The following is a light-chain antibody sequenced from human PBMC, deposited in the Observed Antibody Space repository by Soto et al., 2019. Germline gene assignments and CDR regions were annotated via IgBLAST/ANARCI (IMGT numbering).Light chain of an antibody. J-gene: IGLJ1*01. V-gene: IGLV2-14*03. Sequence: QSALTQPASVSGSPGQSITISCTGTSSGFGSYNFVSWYQHHPGKAPKHMIYDVSNRPSGVSNRFSGSKSGNTASLTISGLQAEDEADYYCCSYISSSTPYVFGTGTKLTVL. CDR2: DVS. CDR3: CSYISSSTPYV. CDR1: SSGFGSYNF.